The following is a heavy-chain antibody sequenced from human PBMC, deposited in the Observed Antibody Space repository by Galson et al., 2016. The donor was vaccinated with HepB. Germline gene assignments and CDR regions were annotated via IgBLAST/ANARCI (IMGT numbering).Heavy chain of an antibody. CDR3: AKDVSRSSSSAAHGAFDI. D-gene: IGHD6-13*01. V-gene: IGHV5-10-1*01. CDR1: GYSFSTYW. J-gene: IGHJ3*02. Sequence: QSGAEVKKPGESLKITCKASGYSFSTYWIAWVRHTPGKGLEWMGRIDPSDSYVNYGPSFQGHVTFSADRSTSTVYLQWSSLRASDTALYYCAKDVSRSSSSAAHGAFDIWGQGTTVTVSS. CDR2: IDPSDSYV.